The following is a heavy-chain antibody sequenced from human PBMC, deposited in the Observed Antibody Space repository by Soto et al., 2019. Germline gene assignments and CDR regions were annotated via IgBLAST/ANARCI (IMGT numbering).Heavy chain of an antibody. V-gene: IGHV1-69*13. D-gene: IGHD5-12*01. Sequence: GASVKVSCKASGGTFSNYAINWVRQAPGQGLEWMGGIIPIFGTAIYAQKFQGRVTITADESTSTAYLDLSSLRSGDTAVYYCARPVEMATISRSYLFYWGQGTLVTVSS. CDR1: GGTFSNYA. CDR2: IIPIFGTA. CDR3: ARPVEMATISRSYLFY. J-gene: IGHJ4*02.